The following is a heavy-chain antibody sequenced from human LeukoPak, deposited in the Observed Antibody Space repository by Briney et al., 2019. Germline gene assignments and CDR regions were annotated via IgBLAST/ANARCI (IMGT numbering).Heavy chain of an antibody. Sequence: GGSLRRSCAASGFTFTSYAMSWVRQAPGKGLEWVSTFGDTTYYADSVKGRFTISRDNSKNTLYLQMNSLRADDTAVYYCAKRAPGYYFDYWGQGTLVTVSS. CDR1: GFTFTSYA. CDR3: AKRAPGYYFDY. V-gene: IGHV3-23*01. CDR2: FGDTT. D-gene: IGHD6-13*01. J-gene: IGHJ4*02.